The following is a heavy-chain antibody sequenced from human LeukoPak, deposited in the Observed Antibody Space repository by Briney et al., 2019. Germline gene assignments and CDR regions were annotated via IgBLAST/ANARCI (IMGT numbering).Heavy chain of an antibody. D-gene: IGHD3-10*01. Sequence: ASVKVSCKASGYTFTSYYMHWVRQAPGQGLEWMGIINPSGGSTSYAQKFQGRVTMTTDTSTSTVYMELSSLRSEDTAVYYCARAQAQAYGSGSYYIPVISGSDYWGQGTLVTVSS. CDR2: INPSGGST. V-gene: IGHV1-46*01. J-gene: IGHJ4*02. CDR3: ARAQAQAYGSGSYYIPVISGSDY. CDR1: GYTFTSYY.